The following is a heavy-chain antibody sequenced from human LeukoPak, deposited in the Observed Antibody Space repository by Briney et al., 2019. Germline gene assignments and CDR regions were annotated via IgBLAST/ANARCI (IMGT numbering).Heavy chain of an antibody. Sequence: NPSEPLSLTCAVYGGSFSGYYWSWIRQPPGKGLEWMGEINHSGSTNYNPSLKSRVTISVDTSKNQFSLKLSCVTDADTAVYYCARILKGYSSRWHSCVYWYFALWGRATLVTV. V-gene: IGHV4-34*01. CDR2: INHSGST. CDR3: ARILKGYSSRWHSCVYWYFAL. D-gene: IGHD6-13*01. J-gene: IGHJ2*01. CDR1: GGSFSGYY.